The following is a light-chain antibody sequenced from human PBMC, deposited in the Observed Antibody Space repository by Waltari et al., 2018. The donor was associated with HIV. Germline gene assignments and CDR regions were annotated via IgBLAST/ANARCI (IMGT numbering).Light chain of an antibody. CDR2: QDG. CDR1: KLGSKF. J-gene: IGLJ2*01. Sequence: SYELTQPPSVSVSPGQTATISCSGDKLGSKFVSWYKQRPGQPPAVVIFQDGTRPSGISERISGSNSRNTATLTIRGTQAIDEADYYCQAWDTSAYVLFGGGTKLTVL. CDR3: QAWDTSAYVL. V-gene: IGLV3-1*01.